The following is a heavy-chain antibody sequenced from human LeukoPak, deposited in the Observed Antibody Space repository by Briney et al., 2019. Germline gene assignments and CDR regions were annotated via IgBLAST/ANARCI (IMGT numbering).Heavy chain of an antibody. Sequence: PSETLSLTCTVSGGSISSGSYYWSWIRQPAGKGLEWIGRIYTSGSTNYNPSLKSRVTISVDTSKNQFSLKLSSVTAADTAVYYCARVDTAMVDYYYYYYMDVWGKGTTVTVS. V-gene: IGHV4-61*02. CDR1: GGSISSGSYY. J-gene: IGHJ6*03. D-gene: IGHD5-18*01. CDR2: IYTSGST. CDR3: ARVDTAMVDYYYYYYMDV.